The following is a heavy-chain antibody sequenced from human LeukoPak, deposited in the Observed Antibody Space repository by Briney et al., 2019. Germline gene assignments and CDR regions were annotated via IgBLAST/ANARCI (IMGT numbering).Heavy chain of an antibody. J-gene: IGHJ4*02. CDR2: IRSSSYYI. CDR1: GFTFSGYG. Sequence: PGGSLRLSCAASGFTFSGYGMSWVRQAPGKGLEWVSSIRSSSYYISYADSVKGRFTISRDNAKNSLYLQMNTLRAGDTAVYYCARDRGSGGSYYFDYWGQGTLVTVSS. V-gene: IGHV3-21*01. D-gene: IGHD6-25*01. CDR3: ARDRGSGGSYYFDY.